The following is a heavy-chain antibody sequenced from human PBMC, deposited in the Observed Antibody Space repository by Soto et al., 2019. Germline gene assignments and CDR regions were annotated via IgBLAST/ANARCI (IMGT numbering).Heavy chain of an antibody. Sequence: SETLSLTCTVSGGSIGNNNYFWGWVRQPPGKGLEWIGSAAYSGGTYKNPSLKSRVTVSVDTSKNQFSRKLTSVTAADTAVYYCAKVVVGATSHSDFDSWGQGTLVTVSS. CDR2: AAYSGGT. V-gene: IGHV4-39*01. CDR3: AKVVVGATSHSDFDS. CDR1: GGSIGNNNYF. J-gene: IGHJ4*02. D-gene: IGHD2-15*01.